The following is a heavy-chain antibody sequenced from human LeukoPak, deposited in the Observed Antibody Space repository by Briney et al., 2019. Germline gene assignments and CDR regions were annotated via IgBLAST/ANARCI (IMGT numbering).Heavy chain of an antibody. CDR1: GYTFTSYG. CDR2: IIPILGIA. V-gene: IGHV1-69*04. Sequence: ASVKVSCKASGYTFTSYGISWVRQAPGQGLEWMGRIIPILGIANYAQKFQGRVTITADKSTSTAYMELSSLRSEDTAVYYCARDRLYCSSTSCYGRFYGMDVWGQGTTVTVSS. J-gene: IGHJ6*02. CDR3: ARDRLYCSSTSCYGRFYGMDV. D-gene: IGHD2-2*01.